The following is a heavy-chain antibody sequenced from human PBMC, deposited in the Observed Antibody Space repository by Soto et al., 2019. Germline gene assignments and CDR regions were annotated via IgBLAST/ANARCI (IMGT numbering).Heavy chain of an antibody. D-gene: IGHD3-16*01. V-gene: IGHV4-39*01. CDR1: GGPISSSSYY. CDR2: IYYSGST. Sequence: QLQLQESGAGLVKPSETLSLTCTVSGGPISSSSYYWSWIRQSPGKGLEWIGSIYYSGSTYYNPSLKSRVTISVDTSKNQFSLNLSSVPAADTSVYYCARLGAWGATNFDYWAQGTLVTVSS. CDR3: ARLGAWGATNFDY. J-gene: IGHJ4*02.